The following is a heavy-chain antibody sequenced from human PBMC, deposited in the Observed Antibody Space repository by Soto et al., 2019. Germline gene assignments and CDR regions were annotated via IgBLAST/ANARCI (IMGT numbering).Heavy chain of an antibody. Sequence: RRLSCAASGFTFSSYAMSWVRQAPGRGLEWVSAISGSGGSTYYADSVKGRFTISRDNSKNTLYLQMNSLRAEDTAVYYCAKGLPYYYDSSGIGLFDYWGQGTLVTVSS. J-gene: IGHJ4*02. CDR2: ISGSGGST. CDR1: GFTFSSYA. D-gene: IGHD3-22*01. CDR3: AKGLPYYYDSSGIGLFDY. V-gene: IGHV3-23*01.